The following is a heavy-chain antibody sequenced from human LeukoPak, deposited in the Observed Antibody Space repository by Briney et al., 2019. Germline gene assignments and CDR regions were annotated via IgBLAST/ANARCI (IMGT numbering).Heavy chain of an antibody. Sequence: RPSETLSLTCTVSGGSISSYYWSWIRQPPGKGLEWIGYIYYSGSTNYNPSLKSRVTISVDTSKNQSSLKLSSVTAADTAVYYCARDLSSGWYEGVFWYFDLWGRGTLVTVSS. J-gene: IGHJ2*01. D-gene: IGHD6-19*01. CDR1: GGSISSYY. V-gene: IGHV4-59*01. CDR3: ARDLSSGWYEGVFWYFDL. CDR2: IYYSGST.